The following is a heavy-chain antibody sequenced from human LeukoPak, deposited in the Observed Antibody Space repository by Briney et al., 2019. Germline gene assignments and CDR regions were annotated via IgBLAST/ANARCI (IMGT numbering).Heavy chain of an antibody. J-gene: IGHJ4*02. CDR3: ARWGGYFTRTTVGKNFDY. D-gene: IGHD6-25*01. CDR2: IYPGDSDT. V-gene: IGHV5-51*01. Sequence: GESLKISCKGSGYSFTSYWIGWVRQMPGKGLEWMGIIYPGDSDTRYSPSFQGQVTISADKSISTAYLQWSSLKASDTAMYYCARWGGYFTRTTVGKNFDYWGQGTLVNGSS. CDR1: GYSFTSYW.